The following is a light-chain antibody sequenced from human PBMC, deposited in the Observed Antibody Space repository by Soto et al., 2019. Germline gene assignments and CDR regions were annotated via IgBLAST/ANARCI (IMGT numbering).Light chain of an antibody. Sequence: QSVLTQPPSASGTPGQRVTISCSGSSSTIGSNTVNWFQQLPGTAPKLLIYTNNQRPSVVPDRFSGSKSGTSASLAISGLQYEDEADYYCSAWDDSLNAYVFGTGTKLTVL. CDR1: SSTIGSNT. CDR2: TNN. J-gene: IGLJ1*01. CDR3: SAWDDSLNAYV. V-gene: IGLV1-44*01.